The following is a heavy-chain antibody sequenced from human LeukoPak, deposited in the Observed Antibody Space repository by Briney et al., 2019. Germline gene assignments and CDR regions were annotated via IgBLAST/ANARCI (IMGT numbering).Heavy chain of an antibody. D-gene: IGHD3-10*01. J-gene: IGHJ4*02. CDR3: TTEGSGSYYKFDY. CDR2: IKSKTDGGTT. V-gene: IGHV3-15*07. Sequence: GGSLRLSCAASGFTFSSYSMNWVRQAPGKGLEWVGRIKSKTDGGTTDYAAPVKGRFTISRDDSKNTLYLQMNSLKTEDTAVYYCTTEGSGSYYKFDYWGQGTLVTVSS. CDR1: GFTFSSYS.